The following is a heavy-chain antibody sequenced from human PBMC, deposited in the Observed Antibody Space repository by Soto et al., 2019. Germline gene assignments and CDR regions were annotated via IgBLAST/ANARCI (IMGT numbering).Heavy chain of an antibody. CDR3: VRESVESGPNHFGT. V-gene: IGHV4-30-2*06. D-gene: IGHD2-15*01. CDR1: GGTITSGRSS. CDR2: IYHSGST. Sequence: SETLSLTCSVSGGTITSGRSSWNWIRQSPGKGLEWIAYIYHSGSTYYNPSLKSRVTISVDRSENQFSLKLTSVTAADTAVYYGVRESVESGPNHFGTWGPGTLGTVS. J-gene: IGHJ4*01.